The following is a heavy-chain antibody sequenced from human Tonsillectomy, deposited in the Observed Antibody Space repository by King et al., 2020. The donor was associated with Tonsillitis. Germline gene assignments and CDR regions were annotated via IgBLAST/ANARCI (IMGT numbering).Heavy chain of an antibody. V-gene: IGHV3-48*03. J-gene: IGHJ6*03. CDR2: ISSSGSTI. D-gene: IGHD6-13*01. CDR1: GFTFSSYE. Sequence: VQLVESGGGLVQPGGSLRLSCAASGFTFSSYEMNWVRQAPGKGLEWVSYISSSGSTIYYADSVKGRFTISRDNAKNSLYLQMNSLRAEDTAGYYCARDTYSSIDYYYYYYYMDVWGKGTTVTVSS. CDR3: ARDTYSSIDYYYYYYYMDV.